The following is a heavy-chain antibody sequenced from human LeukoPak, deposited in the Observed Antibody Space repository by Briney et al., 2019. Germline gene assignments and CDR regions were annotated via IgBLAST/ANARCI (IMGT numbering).Heavy chain of an antibody. CDR2: ISDSGGAT. J-gene: IGHJ6*02. D-gene: IGHD1/OR15-1a*01. V-gene: IGHV3-23*01. CDR3: ARGPLNTFGVDA. CDR1: GFTFSSYA. Sequence: GGSLRLSCAASGFTFSSYAMSWVRQAPGKGLEWVSGISDSGGATYYADSVKGRFTISRDNSKSTLYLQMNSLRAEDTALYYCARGPLNTFGVDAWGHGTTVTVSS.